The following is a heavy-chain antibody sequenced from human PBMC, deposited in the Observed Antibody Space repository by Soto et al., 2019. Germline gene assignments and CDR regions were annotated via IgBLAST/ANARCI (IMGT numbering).Heavy chain of an antibody. D-gene: IGHD3-22*01. CDR3: ARVALSRITMIVVPDAFDI. CDR2: IYSGGST. CDR1: GFTVSSNY. J-gene: IGHJ3*02. Sequence: GGSLRLSCAASGFTVSSNYMSWVRQAPGKGLEWVSVIYSGGSTYYADSVKGRFTISRDNSKNTLYLQMNSLRAEDTAVYYCARVALSRITMIVVPDAFDIWGQGTMVTVSS. V-gene: IGHV3-53*01.